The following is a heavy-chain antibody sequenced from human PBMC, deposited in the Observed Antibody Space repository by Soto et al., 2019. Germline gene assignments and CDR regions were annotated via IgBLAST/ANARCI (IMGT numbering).Heavy chain of an antibody. CDR2: INHTGGT. Sequence: QVHLQQWGAGLLKPSETLSLTCAVYGGSVNGYYWNWIRQPPGKELEWIGEINHTGGTHYNPSLKSRVTMSVDTSKNQFSLRLSSVTAAATAIYYCATRITVFGLLIPPFDPWGQGTQVTVSS. J-gene: IGHJ5*02. V-gene: IGHV4-34*02. D-gene: IGHD3-3*01. CDR3: ATRITVFGLLIPPFDP. CDR1: GGSVNGYY.